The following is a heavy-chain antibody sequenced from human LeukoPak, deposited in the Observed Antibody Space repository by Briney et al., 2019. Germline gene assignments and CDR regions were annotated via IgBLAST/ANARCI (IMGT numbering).Heavy chain of an antibody. V-gene: IGHV4-39*07. J-gene: IGHJ3*02. CDR2: IYYSGST. Sequence: SETLSLTCTVSGGSISTSSYHWGWIRQPPGRGLEWIGSIYYSGSTYYNPSLKSRVTISVDTSKNQFSLKLSSVTAADTAMYYCAKALTGTTCAFEMWGQGTMVTVSS. CDR3: AKALTGTTCAFEM. CDR1: GGSISTSSYH. D-gene: IGHD1-7*01.